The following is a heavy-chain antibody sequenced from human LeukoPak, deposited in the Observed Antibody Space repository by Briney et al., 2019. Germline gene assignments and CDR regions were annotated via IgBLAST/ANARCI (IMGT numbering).Heavy chain of an antibody. D-gene: IGHD3-10*01. CDR1: GFSLSTSGVG. J-gene: IGHJ4*02. V-gene: IGHV2-5*01. CDR2: IYWNDDK. CDR3: ARSRNYYASGSYYRQLNGAYFDY. Sequence: QSGPTLVKPTQTLTLTCTFSGFSLSTSGVGVGWIRQPPGEALEWLALIYWNDDKRCSPSLKSRLTITKDTSKNQVVLTMTNMDPVDTAAYYCARSRNYYASGSYYRQLNGAYFDYWGQGTLVTVSS.